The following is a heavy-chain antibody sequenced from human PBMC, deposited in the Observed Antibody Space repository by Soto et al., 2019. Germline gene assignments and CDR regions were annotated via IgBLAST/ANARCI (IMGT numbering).Heavy chain of an antibody. D-gene: IGHD2-15*01. J-gene: IGHJ5*02. CDR3: ATAQYCSGGSCYWP. Sequence: ASVKVSCKVSGYTLTELSMHWVRQAPGKGLEWMGGFDPEDGETIYAQKFQGRVTMTEDTSTDTAYMELSSLRSEDTAVYYCATAQYCSGGSCYWPWGQGTLVTVSS. CDR2: FDPEDGET. CDR1: GYTLTELS. V-gene: IGHV1-24*01.